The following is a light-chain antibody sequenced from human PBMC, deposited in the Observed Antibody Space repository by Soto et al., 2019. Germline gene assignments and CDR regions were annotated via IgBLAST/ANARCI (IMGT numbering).Light chain of an antibody. CDR1: QSLLHITGETF. Sequence: DVVMTQTPLSLSVAPGQPASISCKSSQSLLHITGETFLFWYLQKPGQSPQLLIYDVSTRVSGVPDRFSGSVSGTDFTLEISRVETDDVGIYYSMQSTQLPPTFGQGTRLGIE. CDR3: MQSTQLPPT. CDR2: DVS. V-gene: IGKV2D-29*02. J-gene: IGKJ5*01.